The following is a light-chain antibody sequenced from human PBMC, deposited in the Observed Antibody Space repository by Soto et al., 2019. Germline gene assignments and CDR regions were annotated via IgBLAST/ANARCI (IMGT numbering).Light chain of an antibody. CDR3: QQYGTSLWT. V-gene: IGKV3-20*01. Sequence: EIVLTQSPGPLSFSPGERATPSCRASQSVSSSYLAWYQQKPGQAPRLLIYGASSRATGIPDRFSGSGSGTDFTLTISRLEPEDFAVYYCQQYGTSLWTFGQGTKVDIK. CDR2: GAS. J-gene: IGKJ1*01. CDR1: QSVSSSY.